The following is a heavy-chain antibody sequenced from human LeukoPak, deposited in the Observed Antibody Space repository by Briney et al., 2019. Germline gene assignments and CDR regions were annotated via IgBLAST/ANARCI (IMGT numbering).Heavy chain of an antibody. J-gene: IGHJ5*02. Sequence: ASVKVSFKASGYTFTAYSLHWVRQAPGQGLEWMAWINPNSGGAKYAQKFQGRVTMTRDTSISTAYMELSRLRSDDTAVYYCARILILTGTNWFDPWGQGTLVTVSS. V-gene: IGHV1-2*02. CDR2: INPNSGGA. D-gene: IGHD3-9*01. CDR1: GYTFTAYS. CDR3: ARILILTGTNWFDP.